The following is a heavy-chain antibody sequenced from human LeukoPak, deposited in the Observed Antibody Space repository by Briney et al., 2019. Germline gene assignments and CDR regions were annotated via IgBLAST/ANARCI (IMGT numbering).Heavy chain of an antibody. J-gene: IGHJ2*01. CDR2: TYYRSKWYN. CDR1: GDSVSSNSAA. D-gene: IGHD3-3*01. Sequence: SQTLSLTCAISGDSVSSNSAAWNWIRQSPSRGLEWLGMTYYRSKWYNDYAVSVKSRITINPDTSKNQFSLQLNSVTSEDTAVYYCARESGYGTSLVWYFDLWGRGTLVTVSS. CDR3: ARESGYGTSLVWYFDL. V-gene: IGHV6-1*01.